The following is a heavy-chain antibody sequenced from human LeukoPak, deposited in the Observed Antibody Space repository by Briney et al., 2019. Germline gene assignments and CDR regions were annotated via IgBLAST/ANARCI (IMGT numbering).Heavy chain of an antibody. CDR3: ARDGGYGSGSYRVYYYYMDV. Sequence: ASVKVSCKASGYTFTGYYMHWVRQAPGQGLEWMGWINPNSGGTNYAQRFQGRVTMTRDTSISTAYMELSRLRSDDTAVYYCARDGGYGSGSYRVYYYYMDVWGKGTTVTLSS. D-gene: IGHD3-10*01. CDR1: GYTFTGYY. CDR2: INPNSGGT. J-gene: IGHJ6*03. V-gene: IGHV1-2*02.